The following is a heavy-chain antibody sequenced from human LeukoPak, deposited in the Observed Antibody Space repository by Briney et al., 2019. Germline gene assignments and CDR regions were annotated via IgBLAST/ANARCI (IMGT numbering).Heavy chain of an antibody. CDR3: ARDLVDGVGAPGAY. D-gene: IGHD1-26*01. CDR1: GYTFTNYG. Sequence: VASVKVSCKASGYTFTNYGITWMRRAPGQGLEWMGWINTYNGNTNYAQKLQGRVTITTDTSTSTAYMELRSLRSDDTAVFYCARDLVDGVGAPGAYWGQGALVTVSS. CDR2: INTYNGNT. J-gene: IGHJ4*02. V-gene: IGHV1-18*01.